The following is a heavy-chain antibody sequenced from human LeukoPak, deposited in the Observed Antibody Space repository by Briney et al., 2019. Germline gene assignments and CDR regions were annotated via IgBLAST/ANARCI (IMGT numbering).Heavy chain of an antibody. CDR3: ARHSSSWYYFDY. Sequence: SETLSLTCAVYGGSFSGYYWSWIRQPPGKGLEWNGEINHSGSTNYNPSLKSRVTISVDTSKNQFSLKLSSVTAADTAVYYCARHSSSWYYFDYWGQGTLVTVSS. CDR2: INHSGST. J-gene: IGHJ4*02. CDR1: GGSFSGYY. V-gene: IGHV4-34*01. D-gene: IGHD6-13*01.